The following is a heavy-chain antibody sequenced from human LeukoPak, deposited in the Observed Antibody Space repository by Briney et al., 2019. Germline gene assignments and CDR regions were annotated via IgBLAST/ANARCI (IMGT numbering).Heavy chain of an antibody. CDR1: GGSISSYY. D-gene: IGHD3-16*01. J-gene: IGHJ6*02. V-gene: IGHV4-59*01. Sequence: PSETLSLTCTVSGGSISSYYWSWIRHPPGKGLECIGYIYYSGSTNYNPSLKSRVTISVDTSKNQFSLKLSSVTAADTAVYYCARMILYYYGMDVWGQGTTVTVSS. CDR3: ARMILYYYGMDV. CDR2: IYYSGST.